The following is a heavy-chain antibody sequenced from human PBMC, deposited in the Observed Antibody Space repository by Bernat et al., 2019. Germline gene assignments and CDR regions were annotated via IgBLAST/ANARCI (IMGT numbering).Heavy chain of an antibody. CDR1: GGTFSSYT. V-gene: IGHV1-69*02. CDR2: IIPILGIA. J-gene: IGHJ6*03. D-gene: IGHD2-2*01. Sequence: QVQLVQSGAEVKKPGSSVKVSCKASGGTFSSYTISWVRQAPGQGLEWMGRIIPILGIANYAQKFQGRVTITADKSTSTAYMELSSLRSEDTAVYYCATRDSGYCSSTSGFDYYYMDVWGKGTTVTVSS. CDR3: ATRDSGYCSSTSGFDYYYMDV.